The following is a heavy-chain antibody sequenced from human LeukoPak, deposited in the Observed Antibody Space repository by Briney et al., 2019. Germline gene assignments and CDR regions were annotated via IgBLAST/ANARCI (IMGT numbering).Heavy chain of an antibody. CDR3: PRKYDSSGYYDY. J-gene: IGHJ4*02. Sequence: GGSLRLSCAASGVIFNNYAIHWVRQAPGKGLEWVAAISYDGSNKYYADSVQGRLTISRDNSKNTPYLQMDSLRAEDTAVYYCPRKYDSSGYYDYWGQGTLVTVSS. CDR1: GVIFNNYA. D-gene: IGHD3-22*01. CDR2: ISYDGSNK. V-gene: IGHV3-30-3*01.